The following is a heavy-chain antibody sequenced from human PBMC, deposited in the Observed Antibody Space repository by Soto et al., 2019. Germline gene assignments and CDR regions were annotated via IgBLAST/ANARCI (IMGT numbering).Heavy chain of an antibody. CDR1: GFTFSSYA. J-gene: IGHJ4*02. CDR2: ISGSGGST. V-gene: IGHV3-23*01. Sequence: LRLSCAASGFTFSSYAMSWVRQAPGKGLEWVSAISGSGGSTYYADSVKGRFTISRDNSKNTLYLQMNSLRAEDTAVYYCAKDLSSSSNAYYFDYWGQGTLVTVSS. D-gene: IGHD6-6*01. CDR3: AKDLSSSSNAYYFDY.